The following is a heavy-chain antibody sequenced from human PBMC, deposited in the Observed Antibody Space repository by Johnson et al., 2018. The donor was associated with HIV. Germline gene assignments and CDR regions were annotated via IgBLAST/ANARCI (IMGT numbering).Heavy chain of an antibody. CDR1: GFTFSDHY. J-gene: IGHJ3*02. Sequence: VQLVESGGGLVQPGGSLRLSCAASGFTFSDHYMDWVRQAPGKGLEWVGRTRNKANSYTTEYAASVKGRFTISRDDSKNSLYLQMNSLKTEDTAVYYCAKAPGTGGWGASDIWGRGTMVTVSS. V-gene: IGHV3-72*01. CDR3: AKAPGTGGWGASDI. D-gene: IGHD1-14*01. CDR2: TRNKANSYTT.